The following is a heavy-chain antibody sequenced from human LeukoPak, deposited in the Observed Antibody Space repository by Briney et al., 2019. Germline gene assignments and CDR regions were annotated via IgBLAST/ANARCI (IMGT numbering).Heavy chain of an antibody. Sequence: SETLSLTCTVSGGSISSYYWSWIRQPPGKGLEWIRYIYYSGSTNYNPSLKSRVTISVDTSKNQFSLKLSSVTAADTAVYYCARSGPYYYDSSGSLDWWGQGTLVTVSS. CDR2: IYYSGST. D-gene: IGHD3-22*01. J-gene: IGHJ4*02. V-gene: IGHV4-59*01. CDR3: ARSGPYYYDSSGSLDW. CDR1: GGSISSYY.